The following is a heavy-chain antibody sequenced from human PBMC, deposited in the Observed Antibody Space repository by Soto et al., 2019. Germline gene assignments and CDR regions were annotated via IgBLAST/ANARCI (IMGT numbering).Heavy chain of an antibody. Sequence: SETLSLTCTVSGGSISSGGYFWSWIRQPPGKGLEWIGNIFYSGTTYYNPSLKSRVTISVDTSKNQFSLKLSSVTAADTAVYYCARRTRITGTTRPYVYYYYYYGMDVWGQGTTVTVSS. CDR3: ARRTRITGTTRPYVYYYYYYGMDV. CDR2: IFYSGTT. V-gene: IGHV4-39*01. D-gene: IGHD1-7*01. J-gene: IGHJ6*02. CDR1: GGSISSGGYF.